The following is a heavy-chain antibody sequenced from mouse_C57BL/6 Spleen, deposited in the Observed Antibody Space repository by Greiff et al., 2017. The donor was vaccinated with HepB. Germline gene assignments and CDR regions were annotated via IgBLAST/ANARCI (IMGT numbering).Heavy chain of an antibody. V-gene: IGHV14-3*02. Sequence: EVQLQQYGAELVKSGATVKLSCPASGLNIKDTYMHWMKQWTEQGLEWIGMIDPPNGNTKYDPKFQGKATITADTSSNTADQQLSSLTSQDTAVYYCTRRARKWGQGTTLTVSS. J-gene: IGHJ2*01. CDR2: IDPPNGNT. CDR1: GLNIKDTY. CDR3: TRRARK. D-gene: IGHD3-3*01.